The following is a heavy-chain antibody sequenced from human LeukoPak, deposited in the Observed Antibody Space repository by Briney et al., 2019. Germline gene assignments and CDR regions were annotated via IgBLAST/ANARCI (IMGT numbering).Heavy chain of an antibody. D-gene: IGHD1-20*01. V-gene: IGHV1-69*13. CDR1: GGTFSSYA. Sequence: ASVKVSCRASGGTFSSYAISWVRQAPGQGLEWMGGIIPIFGTANYAQKFQGRVTITADESTSTAYMELSSLRSEDTAVYYCARDLNWNLDYWGQGTLVTVSS. CDR2: IIPIFGTA. J-gene: IGHJ4*02. CDR3: ARDLNWNLDY.